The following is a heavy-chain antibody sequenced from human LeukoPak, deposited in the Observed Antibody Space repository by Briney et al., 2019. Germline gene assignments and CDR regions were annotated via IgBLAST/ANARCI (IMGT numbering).Heavy chain of an antibody. D-gene: IGHD2-15*01. CDR2: IYPGDSDT. Sequence: PGESLKISCKGSGYSFTSYWIGWVRQMPGKGLEWMGIIYPGDSDTRYSPSFQGQVTISADKSISTAYLQWSSLKASDTAMYYCARRGYCSGGSCSKEFDYWGQGTLVTVSS. CDR1: GYSFTSYW. CDR3: ARRGYCSGGSCSKEFDY. J-gene: IGHJ4*02. V-gene: IGHV5-51*01.